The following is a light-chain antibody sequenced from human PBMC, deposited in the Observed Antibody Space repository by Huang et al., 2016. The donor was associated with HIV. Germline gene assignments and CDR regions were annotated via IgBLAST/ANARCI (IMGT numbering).Light chain of an antibody. Sequence: DIVMTQSPDSLAVSLGERATMNCKSSQTILHDSDSRNYLAWYQQKPVQPPKLLIHWASIRNSGVPDRFIGSGSGTDFTLTISSLQAEDVAVYYCQQYYSSPFTFGPGTNVDI. CDR3: QQYYSSPFT. V-gene: IGKV4-1*01. CDR2: WAS. CDR1: QTILHDSDSRNY. J-gene: IGKJ3*01.